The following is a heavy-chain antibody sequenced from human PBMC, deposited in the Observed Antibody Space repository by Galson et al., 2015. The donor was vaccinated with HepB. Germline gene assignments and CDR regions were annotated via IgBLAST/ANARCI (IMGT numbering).Heavy chain of an antibody. CDR3: ARGVWSGYQYYYYYGMDV. J-gene: IGHJ6*02. Sequence: SVKVSCKASGGTFSSYAISWVRQAPGQGLEWMGGIIPIFGTANYAQKFQGRVTITADESTSTAYMELSSLRSEDTAVYYCARGVWSGYQYYYYYGMDVRGQGTTVTVSS. CDR2: IIPIFGTA. V-gene: IGHV1-69*13. D-gene: IGHD3-3*01. CDR1: GGTFSSYA.